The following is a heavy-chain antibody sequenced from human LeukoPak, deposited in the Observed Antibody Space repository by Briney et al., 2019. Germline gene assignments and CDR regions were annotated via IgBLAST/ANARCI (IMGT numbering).Heavy chain of an antibody. CDR3: AKDHMVRGVKRYFDY. D-gene: IGHD3-10*01. V-gene: IGHV3-9*01. CDR2: ISWNSGSI. CDR1: GLTFDDYA. J-gene: IGHJ4*02. Sequence: GRSLRLSCAASGLTFDDYAMHWVRQAPGKGLEWVSGISWNSGSIGYADSVKGRFTISRDNAKNSLYLQMNSLRAEDTALYYCAKDHMVRGVKRYFDYWGQGTLVTVSS.